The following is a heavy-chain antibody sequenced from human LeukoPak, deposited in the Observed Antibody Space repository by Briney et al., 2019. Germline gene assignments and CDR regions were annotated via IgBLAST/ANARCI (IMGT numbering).Heavy chain of an antibody. Sequence: PSETLSLTCTVSGGSISSGGYYWSWIRQHPGKGLEWIGYIYYSGSTYYNPSLKSRVTISVDTSKNQFSLKLSSVTAADTAMYYCARVVPLRSASTVTTRPYFDYWGQGTLVTVSS. V-gene: IGHV4-31*03. J-gene: IGHJ4*02. CDR1: GGSISSGGYY. D-gene: IGHD4-17*01. CDR3: ARVVPLRSASTVTTRPYFDY. CDR2: IYYSGST.